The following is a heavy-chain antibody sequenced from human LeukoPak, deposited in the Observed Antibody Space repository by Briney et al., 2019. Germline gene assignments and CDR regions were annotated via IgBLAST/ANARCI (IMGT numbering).Heavy chain of an antibody. CDR1: GFTFSSYA. V-gene: IGHV3-23*01. J-gene: IGHJ4*02. D-gene: IGHD3-9*01. CDR3: AKDLIGALRFDY. CDR2: ISGSGGST. Sequence: PGGSLRLSCAASGFTFSSYAMSWVRQAPGKGLEWVSAISGSGGSTYYADSVKGRFTISRDNSKNTLYLQMNSLRAEGTAVYYCAKDLIGALRFDYWGQGTLVTVSS.